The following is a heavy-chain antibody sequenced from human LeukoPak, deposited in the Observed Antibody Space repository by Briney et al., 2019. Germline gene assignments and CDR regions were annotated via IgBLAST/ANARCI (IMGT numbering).Heavy chain of an antibody. CDR1: GGTVSRYA. J-gene: IGHJ3*02. Sequence: APVKPSRKASGGTVSRYAISWVRQAPGPRLEWMGGINPIFGTANYAQKFQCRDTITADESTSTAYMELSSLRSEDTAVYYCARDQGYGDTIDAFDIWGQGTMVTVSS. CDR2: INPIFGTA. D-gene: IGHD4/OR15-4a*01. V-gene: IGHV1-69*13. CDR3: ARDQGYGDTIDAFDI.